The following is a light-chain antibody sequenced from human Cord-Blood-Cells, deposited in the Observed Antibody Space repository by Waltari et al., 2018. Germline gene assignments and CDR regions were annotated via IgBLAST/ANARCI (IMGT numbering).Light chain of an antibody. V-gene: IGLV2-14*01. Sequence: QSALTQPASVSGSPGQSITISCTGTSSDVGGYNYVSWYQQHPGKAPKLMIYEVSNRPSGVPERFSGSKSGNTASLTISGLQAEDEADYYCSSYTSSSTWVFGGGTKLTVL. CDR1: SSDVGGYNY. CDR2: EVS. CDR3: SSYTSSSTWV. J-gene: IGLJ3*02.